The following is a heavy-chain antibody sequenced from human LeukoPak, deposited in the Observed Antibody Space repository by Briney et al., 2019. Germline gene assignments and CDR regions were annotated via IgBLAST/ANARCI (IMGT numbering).Heavy chain of an antibody. CDR3: AKDSSVLPNALDL. J-gene: IGHJ3*01. CDR1: GFRFDRYA. V-gene: IGHV3-23*01. CDR2: ISYSGTSP. D-gene: IGHD4/OR15-4a*01. Sequence: GGSLRLSCAASGFRFDRYAMTWIRQAPGKGLEWVSAISYSGTSPYYGDSVKGRFTISRVNSKNTVYLQMNSLRDEDTALYYCAKDSSVLPNALDLWGQGTMVTVSS.